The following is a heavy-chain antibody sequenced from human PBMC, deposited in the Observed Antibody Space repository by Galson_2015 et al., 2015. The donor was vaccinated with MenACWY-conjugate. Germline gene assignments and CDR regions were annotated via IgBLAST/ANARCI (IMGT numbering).Heavy chain of an antibody. CDR2: IYHSGSI. CDR1: DASISSVNW. V-gene: IGHV4-4*02. Sequence: SETLSLTCAVSDASISSVNWWSWVRQPPGKGLEWIAEIYHSGSINYNPSLKSRVTMSVDKSKNQISLKLSSVTAADTAVYYCARAGALTYYFDYWGQGTLVSVSS. J-gene: IGHJ4*02. CDR3: ARAGALTYYFDY.